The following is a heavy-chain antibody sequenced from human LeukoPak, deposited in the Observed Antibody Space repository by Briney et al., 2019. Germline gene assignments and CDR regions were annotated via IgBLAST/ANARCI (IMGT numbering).Heavy chain of an antibody. Sequence: GGSLRLSCAASGFTFSTYWMYWVRQAPGKGLVWVSRINTDASSTTYADSVKGRFTISRDNAKNTLYLQMNSLRAEDTAVYYCARDRGTYGVLNYWGQGTLVSASS. CDR1: GFTFSTYW. V-gene: IGHV3-74*01. CDR3: ARDRGTYGVLNY. D-gene: IGHD3-3*01. CDR2: INTDASST. J-gene: IGHJ4*02.